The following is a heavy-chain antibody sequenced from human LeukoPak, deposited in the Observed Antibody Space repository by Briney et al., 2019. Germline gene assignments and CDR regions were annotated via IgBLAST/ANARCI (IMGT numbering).Heavy chain of an antibody. CDR2: IRYDGSNK. CDR3: ARDMGGWLGYDY. CDR1: GFTFSRYG. D-gene: IGHD3-22*01. Sequence: GGSLRLSCAASGFTFSRYGMHWVRQAPGKGLEWVAFIRYDGSNKYYADSVKGRFTISRDNSKNTLYLQMNSLRAEDTAVYYCARDMGGWLGYDYWGQGTLVTVSS. J-gene: IGHJ4*02. V-gene: IGHV3-30*02.